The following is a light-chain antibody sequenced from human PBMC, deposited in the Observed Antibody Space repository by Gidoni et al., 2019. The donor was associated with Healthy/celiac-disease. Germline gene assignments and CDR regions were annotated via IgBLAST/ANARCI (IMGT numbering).Light chain of an antibody. CDR3: QQSYSTPHA. J-gene: IGKJ3*01. CDR2: ASS. CDR1: QSISSY. V-gene: IGKV1-39*01. Sequence: DIQMTQSPSSLSASVGDRVTITCRASQSISSYLNWYQQKPGKAPKLLIYASSRLQSGVPSRFSGSVSWTDFTLTISSLQPEDFATYYCQQSYSTPHAFGPGTKVDIK.